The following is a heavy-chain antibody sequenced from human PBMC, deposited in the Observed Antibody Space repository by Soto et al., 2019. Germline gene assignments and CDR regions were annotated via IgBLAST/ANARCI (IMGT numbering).Heavy chain of an antibody. V-gene: IGHV1-3*01. Sequence: QVQLVQSGAEVKKPGASVKVSCKASGYTFTIYAMHWVRQAPGQRLEWMGWINAGNGNTKYSQKFQGRVTITRDTSASTADMELSSLRSEDTAVYYCASGPSLIWRKFPYFDYWGQGTLVTVSS. CDR3: ASGPSLIWRKFPYFDY. D-gene: IGHD2-8*01. CDR1: GYTFTIYA. J-gene: IGHJ4*02. CDR2: INAGNGNT.